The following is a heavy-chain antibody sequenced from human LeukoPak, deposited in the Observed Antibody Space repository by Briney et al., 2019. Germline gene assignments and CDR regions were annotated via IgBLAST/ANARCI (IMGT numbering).Heavy chain of an antibody. CDR2: IYTSGST. D-gene: IGHD2-15*01. J-gene: IGHJ5*02. CDR1: GGSISSYY. Sequence: SETLSLTCTVSGGSISSYYWSWIRQPPGKGLEWIGYIYTSGSTNYNPSLKSRLTISVDTSKNQFSLKLSSMTAADTAVYYCARPICRRMVALFDPWGQGTLVTVSS. CDR3: ARPICRRMVALFDP. V-gene: IGHV4-4*09.